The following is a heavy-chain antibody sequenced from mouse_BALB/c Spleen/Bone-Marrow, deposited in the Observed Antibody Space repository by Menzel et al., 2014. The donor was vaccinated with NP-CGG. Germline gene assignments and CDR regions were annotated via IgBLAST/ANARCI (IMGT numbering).Heavy chain of an antibody. CDR3: ARSGYYGSSYFDY. V-gene: IGHV1-20*02. J-gene: IGHJ2*01. D-gene: IGHD1-1*01. Sequence: VQLKQSGPELVKPGASVKISCKASGYSFXGYFMNWVMQSHGKSLEWIGRINPYNGGTFYNQKFKGKATLTVDKSSSTAHMELRSLASEDSAVYYCARSGYYGSSYFDYWGQGTTLTVSS. CDR1: GYSFXGYF. CDR2: INPYNGGT.